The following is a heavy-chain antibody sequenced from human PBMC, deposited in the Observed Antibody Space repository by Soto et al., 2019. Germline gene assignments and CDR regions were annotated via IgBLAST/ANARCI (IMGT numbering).Heavy chain of an antibody. J-gene: IGHJ4*01. CDR3: ARDLYDSSGYYPKYYFDY. CDR2: INPNSGGT. CDR1: GYTFTGYY. V-gene: IGHV1-2*02. D-gene: IGHD3-22*01. Sequence: ASVKVSCKASGYTFTGYYMHWVRQAPGQALEWMGWINPNSGGTNYAQKFQGRVTMTRDTSISTAYMEMSRLRSDDTAVYYCARDLYDSSGYYPKYYFDYWG.